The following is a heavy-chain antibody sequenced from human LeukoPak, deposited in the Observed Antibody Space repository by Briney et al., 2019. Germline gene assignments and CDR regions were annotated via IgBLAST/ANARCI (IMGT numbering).Heavy chain of an antibody. CDR3: ARAAAAAGINYYYYGMDV. J-gene: IGHJ6*02. CDR1: GFTFTTYS. V-gene: IGHV3-21*01. CDR2: ISSSSSYI. Sequence: GGSLRLSWAASGFTFTTYSMNWVRQAPGKGLEWVSSISSSSSYIYYADSVKGRFTISRDNAKNSLYLQMNSLRAEDTAMYYCARAAAAAGINYYYYGMDVWGQGTTVTVSS. D-gene: IGHD6-13*01.